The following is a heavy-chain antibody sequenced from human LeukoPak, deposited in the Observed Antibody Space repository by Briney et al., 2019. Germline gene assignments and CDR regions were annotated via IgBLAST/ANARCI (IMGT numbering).Heavy chain of an antibody. CDR2: IFDSGST. CDR3: ARTHVEAASTRGAFDV. D-gene: IGHD6-13*01. CDR1: SGSISSVIYY. Sequence: PSEALSLTCTVSSGSISSVIYYWGWIRQPPGKGLEWIASIFDSGSTYYNPALKSRVTISVDTSKNQFSLKLSSVTAADTAVFYCARTHVEAASTRGAFDVWGQGTMVTVSS. J-gene: IGHJ3*01. V-gene: IGHV4-39*01.